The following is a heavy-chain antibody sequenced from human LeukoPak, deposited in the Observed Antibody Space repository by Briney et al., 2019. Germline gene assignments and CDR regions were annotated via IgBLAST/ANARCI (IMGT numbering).Heavy chain of an antibody. Sequence: GGSLRLSCAASGSTFSNFGMHWVRQAPGKGLEWVAVIWYDGSNKYYADSVKGRFTISRDNSKNTLYLQMNSLRAEDTAVYYCARDLNWYDSSGYYSPWGQGTLVTVSS. CDR3: ARDLNWYDSSGYYSP. D-gene: IGHD3-22*01. CDR1: GSTFSNFG. CDR2: IWYDGSNK. V-gene: IGHV3-33*08. J-gene: IGHJ5*02.